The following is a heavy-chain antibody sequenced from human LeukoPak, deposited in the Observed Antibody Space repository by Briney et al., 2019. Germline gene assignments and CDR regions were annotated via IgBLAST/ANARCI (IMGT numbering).Heavy chain of an antibody. CDR3: APGLGESVFDY. CDR1: GYTXTDFY. CDR2: INPNSGGT. V-gene: IGHV1-2*02. Sequence: ASVKVSCKASGYTXTDFYMHWVRQAPGQGLEWMGWINPNSGGTNYAQKFQGRVTMTRDTSISTAYMELSRLRSDDTAVYYCAPGLGESVFDYWGQGTLVTVSS. J-gene: IGHJ4*02. D-gene: IGHD3-10*01.